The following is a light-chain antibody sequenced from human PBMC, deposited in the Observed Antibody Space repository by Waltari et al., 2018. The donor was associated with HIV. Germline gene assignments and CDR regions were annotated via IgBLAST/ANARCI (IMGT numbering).Light chain of an antibody. J-gene: IGLJ2*01. CDR2: DFS. CDR3: SSYTSSSTVV. Sequence: QSALTQPASVSGSPGQSIPISCTGTSSAVGAYHSVPLYQLHPGKAPKLMIYDFSNRPSGVSDRFSGSKSANTASLTISGRQAEDEAHYYCSSYTSSSTVVFGGGTKLTVL. CDR1: SSAVGAYHS. V-gene: IGLV2-14*03.